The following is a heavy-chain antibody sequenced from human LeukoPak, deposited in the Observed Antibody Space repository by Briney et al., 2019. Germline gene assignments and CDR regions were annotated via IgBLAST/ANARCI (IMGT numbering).Heavy chain of an antibody. V-gene: IGHV1-18*01. CDR1: GYTFTGYG. J-gene: IGHJ6*02. Sequence: ASVKVSCKASGYTFTGYGISWVRQAPGQGLEWMGWISAYNGNTNYAQKLQGRVTMTTDTSTSTAYMELRSLRSDDTAVYYCARDPGGFLEWLLWGSYYGMDVWGQGTTVTVSS. D-gene: IGHD3-3*01. CDR2: ISAYNGNT. CDR3: ARDPGGFLEWLLWGSYYGMDV.